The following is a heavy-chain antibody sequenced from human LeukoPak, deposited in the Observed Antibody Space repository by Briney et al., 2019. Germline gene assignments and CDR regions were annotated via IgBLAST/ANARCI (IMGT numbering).Heavy chain of an antibody. CDR1: GYSFTGYY. CDR3: ARALSGWYWHQMGY. Sequence: ASVKVSCKASGYSFTGYYMHWVRQAPGQGLEWMGWINPNSGDTNYAQKFQGRVTMTRDTSISTAYMELSRLRSDDTAVYYCARALSGWYWHQMGYWGQGTLVTVSS. CDR2: INPNSGDT. V-gene: IGHV1-2*02. J-gene: IGHJ4*02. D-gene: IGHD6-19*01.